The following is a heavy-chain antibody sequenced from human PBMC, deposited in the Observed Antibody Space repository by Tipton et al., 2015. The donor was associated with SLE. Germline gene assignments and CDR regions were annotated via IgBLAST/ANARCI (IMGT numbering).Heavy chain of an antibody. D-gene: IGHD3-10*01. Sequence: LRLSCTVSGVSLNSVSYYCGWIRQPPGKGPEWIGTVYYSGGTYYNPSLKSRVTISIDMSKNQFSLQLNSVTAADTAVYFCARGRNYYGSGRYYNEGPLDYWGQGTQVTVSS. J-gene: IGHJ4*02. CDR3: ARGRNYYGSGRYYNEGPLDY. CDR1: GVSLNSVSYY. V-gene: IGHV4-39*07. CDR2: VYYSGGT.